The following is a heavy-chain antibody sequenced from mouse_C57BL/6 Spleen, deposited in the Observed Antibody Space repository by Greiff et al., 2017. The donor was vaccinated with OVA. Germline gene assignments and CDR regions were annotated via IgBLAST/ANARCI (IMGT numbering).Heavy chain of an antibody. D-gene: IGHD2-3*01. Sequence: EVQLQESGGGLVKPGGSLKLSCAASGFTFSDYGMHWVRQAPEKGLEWVAYISSGSSTIYYADTVKGRFTISRDNAKNTLFLQMTSLRSEDTAMYYCARPDGYYSYWYFDVWGTGTTVTVSS. CDR2: ISSGSSTI. J-gene: IGHJ1*03. CDR1: GFTFSDYG. CDR3: ARPDGYYSYWYFDV. V-gene: IGHV5-17*01.